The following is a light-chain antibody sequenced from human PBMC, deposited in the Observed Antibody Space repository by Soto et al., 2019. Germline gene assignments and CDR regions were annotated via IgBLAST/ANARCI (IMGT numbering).Light chain of an antibody. Sequence: EIVLTQSPGTLSLSPGERATLPCRASQSLSSSDLAWFQQKPGQAPRLLIFRASSRATGVPDRFSGSGSGTDFTLTISRLEPDDFAVYYCQQFDSYGVTFGQGTRLEI. CDR3: QQFDSYGVT. J-gene: IGKJ5*01. CDR2: RAS. CDR1: QSLSSSD. V-gene: IGKV3-20*01.